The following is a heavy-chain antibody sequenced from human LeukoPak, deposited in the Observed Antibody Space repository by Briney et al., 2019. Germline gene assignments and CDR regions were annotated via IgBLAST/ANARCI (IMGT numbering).Heavy chain of an antibody. CDR2: INHSGST. D-gene: IGHD3-10*01. Sequence: PSETLSLTCAVYGGSFSGYYWSWIRQPPGKGLEWIGEINHSGSTNYNPSLKSRVTISVDTSKNQFSLKLSSVTAADTAVYYCAGVYGWLYYGSGSYFGYWGQGTLVSVSS. V-gene: IGHV4-34*01. CDR3: AGVYGWLYYGSGSYFGY. CDR1: GGSFSGYY. J-gene: IGHJ4*02.